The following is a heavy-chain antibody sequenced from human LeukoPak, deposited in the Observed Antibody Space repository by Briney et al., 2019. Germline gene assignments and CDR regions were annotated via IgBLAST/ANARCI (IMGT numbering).Heavy chain of an antibody. D-gene: IGHD3-3*01. CDR2: IIPIFGTA. V-gene: IGHV1-69*13. CDR1: GGTFSSYA. J-gene: IGHJ3*02. Sequence: GASVKVSCKASGGTFSSYAISWVRQAPGQGLEWMGGIIPIFGTANYAQKFQGRVTITADESTSTAYMELSSLRSEDTAVYYCARSSSYDFWSGYYAFDIWGQGTMVTVSS. CDR3: ARSSSYDFWSGYYAFDI.